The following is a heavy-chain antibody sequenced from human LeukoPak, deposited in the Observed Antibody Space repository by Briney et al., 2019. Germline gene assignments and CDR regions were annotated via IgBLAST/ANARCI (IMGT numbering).Heavy chain of an antibody. CDR2: IYTSGST. CDR3: ARERQLPPEGAFDI. V-gene: IGHV4-4*07. J-gene: IGHJ3*02. CDR1: GGSISSYY. D-gene: IGHD1-14*01. Sequence: PSETLSLTCTVSGGSISSYYWSWIRQPAGKGLEWIGRIYTSGSTNYNPSLKSRVTMSVDTSKNQFSLKLSSVTAADTAVYYCARERQLPPEGAFDIWGQGTMVTVSS.